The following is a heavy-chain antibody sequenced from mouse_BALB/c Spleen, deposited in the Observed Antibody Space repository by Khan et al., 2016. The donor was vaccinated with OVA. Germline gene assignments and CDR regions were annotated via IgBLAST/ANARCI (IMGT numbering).Heavy chain of an antibody. CDR2: IWSAGTT. CDR3: ARQPYYHYNIMDY. D-gene: IGHD2-10*01. Sequence: VQLQESGPGLAAPSQSLSITCTISGFSLTTYGVHWVRQPPGKGLEWLVVIWSAGTTTYNSALKSRLTITKDNSQRQVFLKMNSLQTDDTAIYFCARQPYYHYNIMDYWGQGTSVTVSS. CDR1: GFSLTTYG. V-gene: IGHV2-6-1*01. J-gene: IGHJ4*01.